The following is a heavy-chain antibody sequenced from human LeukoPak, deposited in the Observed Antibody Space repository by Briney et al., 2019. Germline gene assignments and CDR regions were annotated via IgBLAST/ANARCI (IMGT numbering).Heavy chain of an antibody. CDR1: GFTFSSDD. CDR2: ISGSGGST. CDR3: AKHTYYYESSGTTALFDY. V-gene: IGHV3-23*01. Sequence: TGGSLRLSCAASGFTFSSDDMSWVRQAPEKGLVWVTGISGSGGSTYYADSVKGRFTISRDNSKNTLYLRMNSLRAEDTAVYYCAKHTYYYESSGTTALFDYWGQGTLFTVSS. J-gene: IGHJ4*02. D-gene: IGHD3-22*01.